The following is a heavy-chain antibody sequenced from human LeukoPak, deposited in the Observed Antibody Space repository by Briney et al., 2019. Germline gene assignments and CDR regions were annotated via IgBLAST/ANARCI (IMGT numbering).Heavy chain of an antibody. CDR2: IIPIFGTA. CDR3: ARGAPIAAGLGRGY. J-gene: IGHJ4*02. V-gene: IGHV1-69*06. D-gene: IGHD6-6*01. Sequence: SVKVSCKASGGTFSSYAISWVRQAPGQGLEWMGGIIPIFGTANYAQKFQGRVTITADKSTSTAYMELSSLRSEDTAVYFCARGAPIAAGLGRGYWGQGTLVTVSS. CDR1: GGTFSSYA.